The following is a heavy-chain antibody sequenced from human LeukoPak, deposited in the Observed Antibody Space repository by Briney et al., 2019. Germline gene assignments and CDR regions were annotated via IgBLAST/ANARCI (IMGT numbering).Heavy chain of an antibody. Sequence: SVKVSCKASGGDFSNYAISWVRQAPGQGPEWMGGIVPVFGTADYAQKFQGRVSITADGSTSTAYMELTSLKSEDTAVYYCARGRVVVAATPECYFDYWGQGTLVTVSS. J-gene: IGHJ4*02. CDR3: ARGRVVVAATPECYFDY. D-gene: IGHD2-15*01. CDR1: GGDFSNYA. CDR2: IVPVFGTA. V-gene: IGHV1-69*01.